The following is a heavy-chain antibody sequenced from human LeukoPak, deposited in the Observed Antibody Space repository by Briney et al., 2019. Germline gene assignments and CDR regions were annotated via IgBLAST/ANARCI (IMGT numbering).Heavy chain of an antibody. CDR2: IYYSGST. J-gene: IGHJ4*02. Sequence: PSETLSLTCTVSGGSISSYYWSWIRQPPGKGLEWIGDIYYSGSTNYNPSLKSRVTISVDTSKNQCSLRLSSVTAADTAVYYSARLASGSYGPLTPFDYWGQGTLVTVSS. V-gene: IGHV4-59*08. D-gene: IGHD1-26*01. CDR1: GGSISSYY. CDR3: ARLASGSYGPLTPFDY.